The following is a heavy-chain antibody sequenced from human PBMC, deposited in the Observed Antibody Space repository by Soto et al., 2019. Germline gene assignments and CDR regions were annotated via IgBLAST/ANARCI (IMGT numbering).Heavy chain of an antibody. J-gene: IGHJ6*02. D-gene: IGHD2-2*01. CDR3: AREGCSSTSCYPPYYYYGMDV. V-gene: IGHV4-59*11. CDR2: IYYNGNT. Sequence: PSETLSLTCTLSGGAINDHYWSFIRQPPGKGLEWIGYIYYNGNTNYNPSLESRVTISVDRSRNQFSLKLSSVTAADTAVYYCAREGCSSTSCYPPYYYYGMDVWGQGTTVTVSS. CDR1: GGAINDHY.